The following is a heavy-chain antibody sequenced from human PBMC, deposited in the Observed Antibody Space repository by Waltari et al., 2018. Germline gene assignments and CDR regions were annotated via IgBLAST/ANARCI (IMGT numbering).Heavy chain of an antibody. CDR2: INPILGIA. D-gene: IGHD6-6*01. Sequence: QVQLVQSGAEVKKPGSSVKVSCKASGGTFSSYTISWVRQAPGQGLEWMGRINPILGIANYAQKFQGRVTITADKSTSTAYMELSSLRSEDTAVYYCARETAGYSSSSYWGQGTLVTVSS. CDR3: ARETAGYSSSSY. J-gene: IGHJ4*02. CDR1: GGTFSSYT. V-gene: IGHV1-69*08.